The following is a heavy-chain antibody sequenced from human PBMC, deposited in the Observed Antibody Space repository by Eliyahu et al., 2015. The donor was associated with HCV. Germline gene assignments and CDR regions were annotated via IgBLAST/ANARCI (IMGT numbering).Heavy chain of an antibody. CDR2: IKQDGSEQ. CDR1: GFTFTNYW. CDR3: ARIGYSSSSWDF. D-gene: IGHD6-6*01. J-gene: IGHJ4*02. Sequence: VLLVESGGGLVQPGGSLKLSCAASGFTFTNYWMSWVRQAPGKGLQGGANIKQDGSEQNYADSVKGRLIISRDNAKKSVYLQVNTLRAEDTAVYYCARIGYSSSSWDFWGQGTLVTVSS. V-gene: IGHV3-7*03.